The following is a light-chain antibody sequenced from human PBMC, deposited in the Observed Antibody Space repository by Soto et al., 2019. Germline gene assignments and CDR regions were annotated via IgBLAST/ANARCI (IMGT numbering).Light chain of an antibody. CDR1: QSISSY. CDR2: AAS. Sequence: DIQMAQSPSSLSASVGDRVTITCRASQSISSYLNWYQQKPGKAPKLLIYAASSLQSGVPSRFSGSVSWTDFTLTISSLQPEDFATYYCQQSYSTPPTFGQGTKVDIK. CDR3: QQSYSTPPT. J-gene: IGKJ1*01. V-gene: IGKV1-39*01.